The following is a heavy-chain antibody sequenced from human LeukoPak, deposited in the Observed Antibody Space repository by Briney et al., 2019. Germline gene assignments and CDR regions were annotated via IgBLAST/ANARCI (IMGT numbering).Heavy chain of an antibody. Sequence: SETLSLTCAVYGGSFSGYYWSWICQPPGKGLEWIGEINHSGSTNYNPSLKSRVTISVDTSKNQFSLKLSSVTAADTAVYYCARRLRRGYSYGYYDYWGQGTLVTVSS. CDR2: INHSGST. J-gene: IGHJ4*02. CDR1: GGSFSGYY. D-gene: IGHD5-18*01. V-gene: IGHV4-34*01. CDR3: ARRLRRGYSYGYYDY.